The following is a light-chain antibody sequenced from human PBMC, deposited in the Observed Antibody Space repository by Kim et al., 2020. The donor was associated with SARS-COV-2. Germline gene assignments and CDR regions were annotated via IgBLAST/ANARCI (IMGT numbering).Light chain of an antibody. CDR2: WAS. Sequence: DIVMTQSPDSLAVSLGERATINCKSSQSVLYSSNNKNYLTWYQQKPGQPPKLLIYWASTRESGVPDRFSGSGSGTDFTLTISSLQAEDVAVYYCQQYYSPPVTFGGGTKLEI. CDR3: QQYYSPPVT. CDR1: QSVLYSSNNKNY. V-gene: IGKV4-1*01. J-gene: IGKJ4*01.